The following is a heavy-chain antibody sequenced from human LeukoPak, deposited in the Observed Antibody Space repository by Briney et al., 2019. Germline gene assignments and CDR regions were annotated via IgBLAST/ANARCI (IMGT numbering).Heavy chain of an antibody. J-gene: IGHJ4*02. CDR1: GYTFTSYD. D-gene: IGHD3-10*01. Sequence: ASVKVSCKASGYTFTSYDINWVRQASGHGLEWMGWVNPGSAFTGYAQKFHGRVTFTKSTSISTVYMELSSLTSEDTAVYYCARGDRVRGGGTPDYWGQGTLVTVSS. CDR3: ARGDRVRGGGTPDY. CDR2: VNPGSAFT. V-gene: IGHV1-8*03.